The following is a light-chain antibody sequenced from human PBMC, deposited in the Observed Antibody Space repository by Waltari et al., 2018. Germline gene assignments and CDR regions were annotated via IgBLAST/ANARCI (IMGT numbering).Light chain of an antibody. V-gene: IGKV3-20*01. CDR1: QSLRIY. CDR3: QHYESLPVT. J-gene: IGKJ1*01. Sequence: EIVLTQSPGTLSLSPGERATLSCRASQSLRIYLAWYQQKPGQAPRLLIYHASSRATGIPDRFSGSGSGTDFSLTISRLEPEDVAVYYCQHYESLPVTFGQGTKVEIK. CDR2: HAS.